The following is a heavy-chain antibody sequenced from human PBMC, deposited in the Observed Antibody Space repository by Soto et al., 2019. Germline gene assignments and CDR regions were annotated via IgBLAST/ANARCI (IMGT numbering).Heavy chain of an antibody. J-gene: IGHJ6*02. CDR3: GRAHYGDYGYGMDV. Sequence: SETLSLTCAVYHGSLSGYSWSWIRQPPGKGLEWIGDINDSGSTNYNPSLKSRVTISVDRSKNQFSLKLSSVTAADTAVYYCGRAHYGDYGYGMDVWGQGTTVTVS. CDR2: INDSGST. V-gene: IGHV4-34*01. CDR1: HGSLSGYS. D-gene: IGHD4-17*01.